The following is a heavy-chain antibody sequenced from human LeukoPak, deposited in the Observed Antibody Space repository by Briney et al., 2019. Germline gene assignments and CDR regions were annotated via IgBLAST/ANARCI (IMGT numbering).Heavy chain of an antibody. Sequence: SETLSLTCTVSGGSISSYYWSWIRQPPGKGLEWIGYIYYSGSTNYNPSLKSRVTISVDTSKNQFSLKLSSVTAADTAVYYCSGYSYYYYYYMDVWGKETTVTVSS. D-gene: IGHD3-22*01. CDR1: GGSISSYY. J-gene: IGHJ6*03. CDR3: SGYSYYYYYYMDV. CDR2: IYYSGST. V-gene: IGHV4-59*01.